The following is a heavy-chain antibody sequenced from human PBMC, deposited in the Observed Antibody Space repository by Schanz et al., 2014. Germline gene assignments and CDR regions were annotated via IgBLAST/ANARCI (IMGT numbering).Heavy chain of an antibody. V-gene: IGHV3-30-3*01. CDR3: MAMGRNTSHYFDH. J-gene: IGHJ4*02. CDR1: GFTFSSYA. CDR2: ISYDGSTK. Sequence: VLLLESGGRVERPGGSLRLSCAGSGFTFSSYAMHWVRQAPGKGLEWVAVISYDGSTKYYADSVKGRFTIARDNSKNTLFLQMDSLRVEDTAVYYCMAMGRNTSHYFDHWGQGTLVTVSS. D-gene: IGHD1-1*01.